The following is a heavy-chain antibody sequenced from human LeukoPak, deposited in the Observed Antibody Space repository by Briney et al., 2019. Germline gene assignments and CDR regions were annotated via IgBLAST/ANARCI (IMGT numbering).Heavy chain of an antibody. CDR3: AREHRGRDGCTLDY. Sequence: PSETLSLTCTVSGASIVRDYWSWVRQPPGTGLQWIGYVYETGSRNYNPSLERRVSISLDRSKNQFSLRLDSVTAADTAMYYCAREHRGRDGCTLDYWGQGILVTVSS. V-gene: IGHV4-59*12. D-gene: IGHD5-24*01. CDR2: VYETGSR. CDR1: GASIVRDY. J-gene: IGHJ4*02.